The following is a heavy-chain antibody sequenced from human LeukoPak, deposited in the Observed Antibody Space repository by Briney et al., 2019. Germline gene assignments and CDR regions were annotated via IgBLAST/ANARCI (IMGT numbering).Heavy chain of an antibody. CDR1: GFTFSNYW. Sequence: GGSLRLSCAASGFTFSNYWMHWVRQVPGKGLVWVSRINDDGSATFYADSVKGRFTISRDNTKNTLFLQINSLRAEDTAVYYCARGGLGPDYWGQGTLVTVSS. CDR3: ARGGLGPDY. V-gene: IGHV3-74*01. D-gene: IGHD3/OR15-3a*01. J-gene: IGHJ4*02. CDR2: INDDGSAT.